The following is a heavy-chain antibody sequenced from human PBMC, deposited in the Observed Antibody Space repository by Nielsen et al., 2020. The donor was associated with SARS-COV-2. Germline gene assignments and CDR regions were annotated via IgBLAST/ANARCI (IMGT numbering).Heavy chain of an antibody. Sequence: WIRQPPGKGLVWVSRINSDGSSTYYADSVKGRFTISRDNSKNTLYLQMSSLRAEDTAVYYCVKDRLRGYSYGYALGSAFDIWGQGTMVTVSS. V-gene: IGHV3-64D*06. CDR2: INSDGSST. J-gene: IGHJ3*02. CDR3: VKDRLRGYSYGYALGSAFDI. D-gene: IGHD5-18*01.